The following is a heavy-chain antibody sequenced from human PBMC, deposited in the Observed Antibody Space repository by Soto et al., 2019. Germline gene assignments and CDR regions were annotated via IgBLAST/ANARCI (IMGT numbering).Heavy chain of an antibody. J-gene: IGHJ6*02. CDR2: ISYDGSNK. CDR3: ARDRSLVRLLLTNYYYYGMDV. D-gene: IGHD2-21*01. Sequence: GGSLRLSCAASGFTFSSYAMHWVRQAPGKGLEWVAVISYDGSNKYYADSVKGRFTISRDNSKNTLYLQMNSLRAEDTAVYYCARDRSLVRLLLTNYYYYGMDVWGQGTTVTVSS. V-gene: IGHV3-30-3*01. CDR1: GFTFSSYA.